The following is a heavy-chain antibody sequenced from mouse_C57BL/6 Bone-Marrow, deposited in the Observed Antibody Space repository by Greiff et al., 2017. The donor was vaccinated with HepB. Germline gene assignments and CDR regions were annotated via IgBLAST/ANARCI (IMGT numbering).Heavy chain of an antibody. CDR1: GYTFTSYG. D-gene: IGHD4-1*01. CDR2: IYPRSGNT. J-gene: IGHJ4*01. Sequence: VQLVESGAELARPGASVKLSCKASGYTFTSYGISWVKQRTGQGLEWIGEIYPRSGNTYYNEKFKGKATLTADKSSSTAYMELRSLTSEDSAVYFCAREGGLGDAMDYWGQGTSVTVSS. CDR3: AREGGLGDAMDY. V-gene: IGHV1-81*01.